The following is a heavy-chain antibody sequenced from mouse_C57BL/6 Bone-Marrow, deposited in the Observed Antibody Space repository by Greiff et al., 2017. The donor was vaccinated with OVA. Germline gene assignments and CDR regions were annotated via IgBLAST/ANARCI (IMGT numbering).Heavy chain of an antibody. CDR1: GYTFTSYH. V-gene: IGHV1-12*01. Sequence: VQLQQSGAELVRPGASVKMSCKASGYTFTSYHMHWVKQTPRQGLEWIGAIYPGNGDTSYNQKFKGKATLTVDKSSSTAYMQLSSLTSEDSAVYFCASYYYGSSSWGQGTTLTVSS. CDR3: ASYYYGSSS. J-gene: IGHJ2*01. D-gene: IGHD1-1*01. CDR2: IYPGNGDT.